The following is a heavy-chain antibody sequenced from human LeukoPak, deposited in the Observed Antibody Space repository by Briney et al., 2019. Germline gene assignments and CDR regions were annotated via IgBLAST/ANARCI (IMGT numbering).Heavy chain of an antibody. CDR1: GGSFSGYY. D-gene: IGHD6-6*01. J-gene: IGHJ2*01. V-gene: IGHV4-34*01. CDR3: ARSYIAARGKYFDL. Sequence: PSETLSLTCAVYGGSFSGYYWSWIRQPPEKGLEWIGEINHSGSTNYNPSLKSRVTISVDTSKNQFSLKLSSVTAADTAVYYCARSYIAARGKYFDLWGRGTLVTVSS. CDR2: INHSGST.